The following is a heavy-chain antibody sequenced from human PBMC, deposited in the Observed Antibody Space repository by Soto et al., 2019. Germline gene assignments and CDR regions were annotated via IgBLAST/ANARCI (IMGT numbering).Heavy chain of an antibody. CDR3: ARDGRYSSSSNFYYYGMDV. V-gene: IGHV1-8*01. CDR2: MNPNSGNT. Sequence: ASVKVSCTASGYTFTSSDINWVRQATGQGVEWMGGMNPNSGNTGYAQKCQGRVTMTRNTSISTAYMELSSLRSEDTAVYYCARDGRYSSSSNFYYYGMDVWGQGTTVTVSS. CDR1: GYTFTSSD. J-gene: IGHJ6*02. D-gene: IGHD6-13*01.